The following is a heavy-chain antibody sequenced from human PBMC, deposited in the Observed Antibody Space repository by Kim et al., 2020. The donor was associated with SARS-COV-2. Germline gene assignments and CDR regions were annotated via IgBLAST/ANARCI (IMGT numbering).Heavy chain of an antibody. CDR2: FDPEDGET. J-gene: IGHJ6*03. CDR3: ATLTSSPQISYDDYKTPFAQDYYYMDV. D-gene: IGHD4-17*01. V-gene: IGHV1-24*01. CDR1: GYTLTELS. Sequence: ASVKVSCKVSGYTLTELSMHWVRQAPGKGLEWMGGFDPEDGETIYAQKFQGRVTMTEDTSTDTAYMELSSLRSEDTAVYYCATLTSSPQISYDDYKTPFAQDYYYMDVWGKGTTVTVSS.